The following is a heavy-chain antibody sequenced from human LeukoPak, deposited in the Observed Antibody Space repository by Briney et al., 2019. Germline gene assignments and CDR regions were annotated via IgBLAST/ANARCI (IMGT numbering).Heavy chain of an antibody. CDR2: IRYDGSNK. D-gene: IGHD3-3*01. CDR1: GFTFSSYG. Sequence: GGSLRLSCAASGFTFSSYGMHWVRQAPGKGLEWVAFIRYDGSNKYYADSVKGRFTISRDNSKNTLYLQMNSLRAEDTAVYYCARWDYDFWSGYYTRDYWGQGTLVTVSS. V-gene: IGHV3-30*02. CDR3: ARWDYDFWSGYYTRDY. J-gene: IGHJ4*02.